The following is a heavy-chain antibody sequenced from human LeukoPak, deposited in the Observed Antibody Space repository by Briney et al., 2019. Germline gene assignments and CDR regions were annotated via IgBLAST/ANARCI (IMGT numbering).Heavy chain of an antibody. V-gene: IGHV4-34*01. Sequence: PSETLSLTCAVHGESLTGYYWNWIRQSPGKGLEWIGEINHSGSTNYNPSLKSRVTISVDTSKNQFSLKLSSVTAADTAVYYCARSPGIAVAGHYFDYWGQGTLVTVSS. CDR1: GESLTGYY. CDR3: ARSPGIAVAGHYFDY. J-gene: IGHJ4*02. CDR2: INHSGST. D-gene: IGHD6-19*01.